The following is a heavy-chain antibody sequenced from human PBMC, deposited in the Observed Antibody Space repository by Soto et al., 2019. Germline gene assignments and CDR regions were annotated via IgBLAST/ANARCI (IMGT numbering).Heavy chain of an antibody. CDR2: IYYSGST. CDR3: ARAKGYSYGLPDY. Sequence: XALSLLCTVFGGSLSRYYWSWIRQPPGKGLEGIGCIYYSGSTNCNPSLKSRVTISVDTPKKQFSLKLTSVTAADTAVYYCARAKGYSYGLPDYWGQGTLCTVSS. D-gene: IGHD5-18*01. J-gene: IGHJ4*02. CDR1: GGSLSRYY. V-gene: IGHV4-59*01.